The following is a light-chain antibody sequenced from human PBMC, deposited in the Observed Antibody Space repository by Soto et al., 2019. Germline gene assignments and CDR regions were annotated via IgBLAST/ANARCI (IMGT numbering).Light chain of an antibody. CDR1: SSNSGSKT. CDR3: AAWDDSLNGPNYV. J-gene: IGLJ1*01. CDR2: SNN. Sequence: QSVLTQPPSASGTPGQRVTISCSGSSSNSGSKTVNWYQQLPGTAPKLLIYSNNQRPSGVPDRFSGSKSGTSASLAISGLQSEDEADYYCAAWDDSLNGPNYVFGTGTKLTVL. V-gene: IGLV1-44*01.